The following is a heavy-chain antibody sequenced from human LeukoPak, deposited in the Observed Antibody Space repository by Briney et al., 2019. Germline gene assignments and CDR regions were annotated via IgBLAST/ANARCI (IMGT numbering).Heavy chain of an antibody. CDR1: GFTFSTYG. CDR2: ARFDGGNR. D-gene: IGHD3-3*01. V-gene: IGHV3-30*02. J-gene: IGHJ4*02. CDR3: ARVNNYDFWSGLYY. Sequence: HSRGSLRLSCAASGFTFSTYGMHWVRQAPGKGLEWVAFARFDGGNRYHADSAKGRFTISRDNSRNTLYLQMNSLRAEDTAVYYCARVNNYDFWSGLYYWGQGTLVTVSS.